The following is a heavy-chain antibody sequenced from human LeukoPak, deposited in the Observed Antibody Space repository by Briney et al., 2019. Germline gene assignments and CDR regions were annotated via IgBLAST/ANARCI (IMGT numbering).Heavy chain of an antibody. CDR2: IWYDGTNK. CDR3: AKGGWLEY. CDR1: GFTFSSYG. V-gene: IGHV3-33*06. D-gene: IGHD6-19*01. Sequence: GGSLRLSCAASGFTFSSYGMHWVRQAPGKGLGWVAVIWYDGTNKYYADSVKGRFSISRDNSKNTLYLQMNSLRAEDTAVYYCAKGGWLEYWGQGTLVTVSS. J-gene: IGHJ4*02.